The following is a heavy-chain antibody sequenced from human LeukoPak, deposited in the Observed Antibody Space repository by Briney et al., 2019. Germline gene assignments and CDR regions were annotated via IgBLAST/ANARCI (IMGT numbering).Heavy chain of an antibody. CDR1: GFTFSSKA. V-gene: IGHV3-23*01. D-gene: IGHD3-10*01. J-gene: IGHJ4*02. Sequence: GGSLRLSCAASGFTFSSKALSWVRQAPGKGLEWVSAISGSGGTTYYADSVNGRFTISRDNSKNTLYLQMNSLRVEDTAVYYCAKTPTYYYASGSYYDDWGQGTLVTVSS. CDR3: AKTPTYYYASGSYYDD. CDR2: ISGSGGTT.